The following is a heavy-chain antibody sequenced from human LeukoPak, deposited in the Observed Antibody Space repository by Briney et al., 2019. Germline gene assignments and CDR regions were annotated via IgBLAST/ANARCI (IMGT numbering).Heavy chain of an antibody. J-gene: IGHJ2*01. CDR3: ARSVRGVIITNWYFDL. V-gene: IGHV1-2*02. Sequence: ASVKVSCKASGYTFTGYYMHWVRQTPGQGLEWMEWINPNSGGTNYAQKFQGRVTMTRDTSISTAYMELSRLRSDDTAVYYCARSVRGVIITNWYFDLWGRGTLVTVSS. D-gene: IGHD3-10*02. CDR2: INPNSGGT. CDR1: GYTFTGYY.